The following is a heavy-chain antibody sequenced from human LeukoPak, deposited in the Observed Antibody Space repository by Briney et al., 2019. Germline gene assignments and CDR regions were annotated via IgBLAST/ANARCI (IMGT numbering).Heavy chain of an antibody. V-gene: IGHV4-34*01. CDR2: INHSGST. CDR1: GGSFSGYY. CDR3: ASWYSSGWSLEY. D-gene: IGHD6-19*01. J-gene: IGHJ4*02. Sequence: PSETLSLTCAVYGGSFSGYYWSWIRQPPGKGLEWIGEINHSGSTNYNPSLKSRVTISVDTSKNQFSLKLSSVTAADTAVYYCASWYSSGWSLEYWGQGTLVTLYS.